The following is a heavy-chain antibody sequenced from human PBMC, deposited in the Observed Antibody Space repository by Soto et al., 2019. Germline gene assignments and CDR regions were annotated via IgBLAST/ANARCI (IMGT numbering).Heavy chain of an antibody. CDR1: GYTFTGYY. CDR3: ARGVLMVYAITDPFFDY. J-gene: IGHJ4*02. Sequence: ASVKVSCKASGYTFTGYYMHWVRQAPGQGLEWMGWINPNSGGTNYAQKFQGWVTMTRDTSISTAYMELSRLRSDDTAVYYCARGVLMVYAITDPFFDYWGQGTLVTVPS. V-gene: IGHV1-2*04. D-gene: IGHD2-8*01. CDR2: INPNSGGT.